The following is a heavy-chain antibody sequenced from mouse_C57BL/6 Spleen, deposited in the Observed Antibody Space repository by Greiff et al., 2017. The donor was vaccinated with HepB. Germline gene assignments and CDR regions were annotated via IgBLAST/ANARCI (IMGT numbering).Heavy chain of an antibody. CDR3: ARFGGQLRLYFDY. V-gene: IGHV1-18*01. CDR1: GYTFTDYN. D-gene: IGHD3-2*02. Sequence: VQLKESGPELVKPGASVKIPCKASGYTFTDYNMDWVKQSHGKSLEWIGDINPNNGGTIYNQKFKGKATLTVDKSSSTAYMELRSLTSEDTAVYYCARFGGQLRLYFDYWGQGTTLTVSS. CDR2: INPNNGGT. J-gene: IGHJ2*01.